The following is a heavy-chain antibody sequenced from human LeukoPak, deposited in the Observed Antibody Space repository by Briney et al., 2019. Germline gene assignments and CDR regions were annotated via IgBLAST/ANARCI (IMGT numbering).Heavy chain of an antibody. CDR2: INWNGDSP. Sequence: GSLRLSCTASGFTFGDCGMSWVRQAPGKGLEWVSGINWNGDSPRYADSVKGRFTISRDNAKNSLYLQMNSLRAEDTALYHCARDLARGGPHARLNYYMDVWGKGTTVTVSS. D-gene: IGHD3-16*01. CDR3: ARDLARGGPHARLNYYMDV. CDR1: GFTFGDCG. V-gene: IGHV3-20*01. J-gene: IGHJ6*03.